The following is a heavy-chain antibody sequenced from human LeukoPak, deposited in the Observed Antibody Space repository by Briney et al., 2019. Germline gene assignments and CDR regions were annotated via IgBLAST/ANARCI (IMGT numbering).Heavy chain of an antibody. D-gene: IGHD1-14*01. CDR2: IYYSGST. CDR3: AREVFPQLEGNWFDP. J-gene: IGHJ5*02. CDR1: GGSISSGGYS. Sequence: PSQTLSLTCAVSGGSISSGGYSWSWIRQPPGKGLEWIGYIYYSGSTYYNPSLKSRVTISVDTSKNQFSLKLSSVTAADTAVYYCAREVFPQLEGNWFDPWGQGTLVTVSS. V-gene: IGHV4-30-2*05.